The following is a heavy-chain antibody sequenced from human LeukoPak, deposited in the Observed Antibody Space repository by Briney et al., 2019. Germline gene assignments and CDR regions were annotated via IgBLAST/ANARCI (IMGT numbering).Heavy chain of an antibody. V-gene: IGHV3-74*01. CDR1: GFNFNNYG. J-gene: IGHJ4*02. CDR2: IYSDGSNP. D-gene: IGHD6-13*01. Sequence: GGSLRLSCAVSGFNFNNYGVSWVRQAPGKGLEWVSHIYSDGSNPSYADSVKGRFTISRDNAKNTLYLQIDSLRVGDTAVYYCARGRSSWYTDYWGQGALVTVTS. CDR3: ARGRSSWYTDY.